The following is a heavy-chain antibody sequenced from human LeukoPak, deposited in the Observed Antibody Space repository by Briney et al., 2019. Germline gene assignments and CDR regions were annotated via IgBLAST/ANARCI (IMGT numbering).Heavy chain of an antibody. CDR3: ARGWNTTPRSGFDI. D-gene: IGHD1/OR15-1a*01. CDR1: EFTISRYW. Sequence: GGSLRLSCAASEFTISRYWMHWVRQAPGKGLVWVSNINNDGSITTYADSVKVRFTISRDNVKNTLFLQMNSLGAEDTALYYCARGWNTTPRSGFDIWGLGTMVTVSS. CDR2: INNDGSIT. V-gene: IGHV3-74*01. J-gene: IGHJ3*02.